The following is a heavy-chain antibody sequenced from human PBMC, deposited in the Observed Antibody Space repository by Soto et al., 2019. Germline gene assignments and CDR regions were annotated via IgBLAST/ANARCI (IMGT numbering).Heavy chain of an antibody. CDR1: GDSVSSGSYF. CDR3: ERDQRLNYGPSHMDV. CDR2: IYYSGST. V-gene: IGHV4-61*01. D-gene: IGHD4-17*01. Sequence: SETLSLTCAVSGDSVSSGSYFWTWVRQSPGKGLEWIGYIYYSGSTNYNPSLKSRVTMSVDTAKNQFSLNLSSVTAADTAVYYCERDQRLNYGPSHMDVWGQGTTVTVYS. J-gene: IGHJ6*02.